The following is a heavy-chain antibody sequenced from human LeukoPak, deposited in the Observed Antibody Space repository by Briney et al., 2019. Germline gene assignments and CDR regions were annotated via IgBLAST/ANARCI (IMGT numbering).Heavy chain of an antibody. CDR2: VHFSGTT. V-gene: IGHV4-59*01. CDR1: GGSITGYY. J-gene: IGHJ6*02. Sequence: SETLSLTCTVSGGSITGYYWSWIRQPPGRGLEWIGYVHFSGTTSFNPSLKSRVTISVDTSKNQFSLRLSSVTAADTAVYYCARVGGSNFYYYGLDVWGQGTTVTVSS. D-gene: IGHD2-2*01. CDR3: ARVGGSNFYYYGLDV.